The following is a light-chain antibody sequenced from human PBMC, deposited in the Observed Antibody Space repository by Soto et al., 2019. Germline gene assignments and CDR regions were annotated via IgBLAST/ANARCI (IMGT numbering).Light chain of an antibody. CDR1: SSDVGGYNF. CDR3: SSYAGSDNYV. Sequence: QSALTQPPSASGSPGQSVTISCTGTSSDVGGYNFVSWYQQYPGKAPKLMIYGVSKRPSGVPDRFSGSKSGNTASLTVSGLQAEDEADYYCSSYAGSDNYVFGTGTKVTVL. CDR2: GVS. V-gene: IGLV2-8*01. J-gene: IGLJ1*01.